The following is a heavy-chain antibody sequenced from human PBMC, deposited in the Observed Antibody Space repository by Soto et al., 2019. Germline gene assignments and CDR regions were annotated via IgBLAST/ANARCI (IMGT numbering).Heavy chain of an antibody. Sequence: EVQLVESGGGLVKPGGSLRLSCTASGFMFSSYTMNWVRQAPGQGLEWVSSVSFRGDIYYADSLEGRFTISRDDAKNALYLQMNSLRAEDTAVYYCARGCSSASCYYYWGQGTLVTVSS. V-gene: IGHV3-21*01. CDR3: ARGCSSASCYYY. D-gene: IGHD2-2*01. CDR1: GFMFSSYT. J-gene: IGHJ4*02. CDR2: VSFRGDI.